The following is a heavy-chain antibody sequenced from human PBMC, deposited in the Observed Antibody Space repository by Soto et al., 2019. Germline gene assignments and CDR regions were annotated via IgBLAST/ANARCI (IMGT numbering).Heavy chain of an antibody. CDR2: IWYDGSNK. Sequence: QVQLVESGGGVVQPGRSLRLSCAASGFTFSSYGMHWVRQAPGKGLEWVAVIWYDGSNKYYADSVKGRFTISRDNSKNTLYLQMNSLRAEDTAVYYCARDSDYGGNTRYFDYWGQGTLVTVSS. J-gene: IGHJ4*02. CDR1: GFTFSSYG. V-gene: IGHV3-33*01. CDR3: ARDSDYGGNTRYFDY. D-gene: IGHD4-17*01.